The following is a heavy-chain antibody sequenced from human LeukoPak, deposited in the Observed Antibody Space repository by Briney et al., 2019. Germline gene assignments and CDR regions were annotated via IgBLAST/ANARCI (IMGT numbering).Heavy chain of an antibody. CDR2: ISGSGGST. J-gene: IGHJ4*02. Sequence: QSGGSLRLSCAASGFTFSSYAMSWVRQAPGKGLEWVSAISGSGGSTYYADSVKGRFTISRDNSKNTLYLQMNSLRAEDTAVYYCAKDDVDTAMDLPHPQENWGQGTLVTVSS. V-gene: IGHV3-23*01. CDR3: AKDDVDTAMDLPHPQEN. CDR1: GFTFSSYA. D-gene: IGHD5-18*01.